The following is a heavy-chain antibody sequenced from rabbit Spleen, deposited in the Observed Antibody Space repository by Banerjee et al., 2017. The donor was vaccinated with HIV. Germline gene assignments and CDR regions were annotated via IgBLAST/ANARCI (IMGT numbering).Heavy chain of an antibody. CDR1: GFSCFSYW. Sequence: QEQVVESGGGLVKPGGTLTLTCKASGFSCFSYWMCWVRQAPGKGLEWISCIAGSSSGFTYSATWAKGRFTCSKTSSTTVTLQMTSLTDADTATYFCARDPSSSFSSYGMDLCGQGTLVPVS. V-gene: IGHV1S45*01. D-gene: IGHD1-1*01. CDR3: ARDPSSSFSSYGMDL. J-gene: IGHJ6*01. CDR2: IAGSSSGFT.